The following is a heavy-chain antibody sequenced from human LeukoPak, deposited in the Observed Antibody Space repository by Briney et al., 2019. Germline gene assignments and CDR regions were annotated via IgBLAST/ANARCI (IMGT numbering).Heavy chain of an antibody. CDR3: ARAPYSSGWYGDAFDI. D-gene: IGHD6-19*01. Sequence: SETLSLTCTVSGGSISSYYWSWIRQPPGKGLEWIAYISDIGSINYNPSLKSRVTISLDTSKNQFSLKLSSVTAADTAVYYCARAPYSSGWYGDAFDIWGQGTMVTVSS. CDR2: ISDIGSI. CDR1: GGSISSYY. V-gene: IGHV4-59*12. J-gene: IGHJ3*02.